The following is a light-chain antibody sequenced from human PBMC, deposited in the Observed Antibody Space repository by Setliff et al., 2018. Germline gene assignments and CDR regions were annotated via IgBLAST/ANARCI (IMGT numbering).Light chain of an antibody. CDR1: QSVSTSF. CDR3: HQYGTSPWT. J-gene: IGKJ1*01. Sequence: EIVLTQSPDTLSLSPGERATLSCRASQSVSTSFLAWFQQKPDQAPRLLIYGTSNRATGIPDRFSGSGSGTDFTLTISRLESEDFAVYYCHQYGTSPWTFGQGTKVDIK. V-gene: IGKV3-20*01. CDR2: GTS.